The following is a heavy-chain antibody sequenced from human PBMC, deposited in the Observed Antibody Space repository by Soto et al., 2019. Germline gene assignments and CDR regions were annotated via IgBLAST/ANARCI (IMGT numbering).Heavy chain of an antibody. Sequence: SETLSLTCTVSGGSISSYYWSWIRQPPGKGLGWIGYIYYSGSTNYNPSLKSRVTISVGTSKNQFSLKLSSVTAADTAVYYCARLTDILTGFDYWGQGTLVTVSS. CDR2: IYYSGST. D-gene: IGHD3-9*01. CDR1: GGSISSYY. V-gene: IGHV4-59*01. J-gene: IGHJ4*02. CDR3: ARLTDILTGFDY.